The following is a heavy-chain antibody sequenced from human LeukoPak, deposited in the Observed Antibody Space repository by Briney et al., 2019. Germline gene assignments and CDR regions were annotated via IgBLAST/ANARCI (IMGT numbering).Heavy chain of an antibody. Sequence: HPGGSLRLSCAASGFTFRSYGMHWVRQAPGKGLDWVAVIWYDGSHQYYADSVKGRFTISRDNSKNTLYLQMNSLRVEDTAVYYCVRDEDPRKLDYWGQGTLVTVSS. J-gene: IGHJ4*02. CDR2: IWYDGSHQ. V-gene: IGHV3-33*08. CDR1: GFTFRSYG. CDR3: VRDEDPRKLDY.